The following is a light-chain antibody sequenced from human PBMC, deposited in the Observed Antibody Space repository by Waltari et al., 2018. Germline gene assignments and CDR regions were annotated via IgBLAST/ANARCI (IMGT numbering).Light chain of an antibody. J-gene: IGLJ2*01. Sequence: SYDLIPPPSVSVSSGQTATITCSGDYLGNKSVYWYQQKSGQSPILVIYQDSNRPSGIPERFSGSNSENTATLTIRGSQALDEGDFYCQTWDTNTGVFGGGTKLTVL. CDR2: QDS. CDR1: YLGNKS. V-gene: IGLV3-1*01. CDR3: QTWDTNTGV.